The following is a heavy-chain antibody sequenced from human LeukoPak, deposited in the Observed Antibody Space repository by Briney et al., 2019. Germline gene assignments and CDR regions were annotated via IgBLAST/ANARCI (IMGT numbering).Heavy chain of an antibody. D-gene: IGHD2-2*01. J-gene: IGHJ4*02. Sequence: GGSLRLSCAASGFTFRSYTMNWVRQAPGKGLEWVSSISSSSSSIYYADSVKGRFTISRDNPKKSLYLQMNSMRAEDTAMYYCARGFCTSASCYGSYWGQGTLVTVSS. CDR3: ARGFCTSASCYGSY. CDR1: GFTFRSYT. V-gene: IGHV3-21*01. CDR2: ISSSSSSI.